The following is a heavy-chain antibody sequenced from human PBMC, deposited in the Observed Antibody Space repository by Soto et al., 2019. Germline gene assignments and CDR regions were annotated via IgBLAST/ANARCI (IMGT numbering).Heavy chain of an antibody. J-gene: IGHJ4*02. V-gene: IGHV4-30-2*01. CDR2: LYHTGNT. CDR3: ARFRGTAILDY. D-gene: IGHD2-21*02. Sequence: SETLSLTCAVSGGSITSGGYSWSWIRQPPGKGLEWIGYLYHTGNTYYNPSLETRVTISVDRSKNQFSLELTSVTAADTAIYYCARFRGTAILDYWGQGTLVTV. CDR1: GGSITSGGYS.